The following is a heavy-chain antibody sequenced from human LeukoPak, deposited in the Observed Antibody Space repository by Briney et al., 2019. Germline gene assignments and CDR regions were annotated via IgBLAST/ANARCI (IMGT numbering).Heavy chain of an antibody. D-gene: IGHD2-21*02. V-gene: IGHV1-69*04. CDR3: AREPYCGGDCYPSDDAFDI. Sequence: ASVKVSCKASGGTFTIYAICWVRHAPGQGLGWVGRIIPILGIANYAQKLQGRVTITADKSTSTAYMELSSLRSEDTAVYYCAREPYCGGDCYPSDDAFDIWGQGTMVTVSS. J-gene: IGHJ3*02. CDR1: GGTFTIYA. CDR2: IIPILGIA.